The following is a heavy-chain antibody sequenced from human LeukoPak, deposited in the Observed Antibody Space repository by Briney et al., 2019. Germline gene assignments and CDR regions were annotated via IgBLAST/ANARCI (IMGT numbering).Heavy chain of an antibody. Sequence: SETLSLTCTVSGGSISSYYWSWIRQPPGKGLEWIGYIYYSGSTNYNPSLKSRVTISVDTSKNQFSLKLSSVTAADTAVYYCARHVSSDDSRGYYKGYYFDYWGQGTLVTVSS. CDR1: GGSISSYY. V-gene: IGHV4-59*08. D-gene: IGHD3-22*01. J-gene: IGHJ4*02. CDR2: IYYSGST. CDR3: ARHVSSDDSRGYYKGYYFDY.